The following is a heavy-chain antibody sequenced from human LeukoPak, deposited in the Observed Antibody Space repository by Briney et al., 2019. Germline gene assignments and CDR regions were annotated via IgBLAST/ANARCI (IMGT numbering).Heavy chain of an antibody. CDR3: ARLPLRSHFDY. V-gene: IGHV4-59*08. CDR1: GGSISSYY. CDR2: IYYSGST. Sequence: PSETLSLTCTVPGGSISSYYWSWIRQPPGKGLEWIGYIYYSGSTNYNPSLKSRVTISIDTSKNQFSLKLSSVTAADTAVYYCARLPLRSHFDYWGQGTLVTVSS. J-gene: IGHJ4*02.